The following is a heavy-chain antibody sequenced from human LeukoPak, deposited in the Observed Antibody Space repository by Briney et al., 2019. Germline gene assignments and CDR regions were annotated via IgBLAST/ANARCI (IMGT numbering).Heavy chain of an antibody. D-gene: IGHD6-19*01. CDR3: AKGPYSSGWYYFDY. CDR1: GFTFSSYG. V-gene: IGHV3-30*18. CDR2: ISYDGSNK. J-gene: IGHJ4*02. Sequence: GRSLRLSCAASGFTFSSYGMHWVRQAPGKGLEWVAVISYDGSNKYYADSVKGRFTISRDNPKNTLYLQMNSLRAEDTAVYYCAKGPYSSGWYYFDYWGQGTLVTVSS.